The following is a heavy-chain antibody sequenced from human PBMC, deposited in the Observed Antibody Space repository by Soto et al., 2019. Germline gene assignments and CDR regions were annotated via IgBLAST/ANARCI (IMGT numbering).Heavy chain of an antibody. V-gene: IGHV4-39*01. Sequence: QLQLQESGPGLVKPSETLSLTCTVSGGSVSSSSYYWGWVRQPPGKGLEWIVSVYYSGSTYYNPSIESRVTISVDKSNNQFSLKLMSLSAADTAVYYCGRLEGLATISYYFDYWGQGALVTVSS. CDR1: GGSVSSSSYY. CDR3: GRLEGLATISYYFDY. D-gene: IGHD3-9*01. J-gene: IGHJ4*02. CDR2: VYYSGST.